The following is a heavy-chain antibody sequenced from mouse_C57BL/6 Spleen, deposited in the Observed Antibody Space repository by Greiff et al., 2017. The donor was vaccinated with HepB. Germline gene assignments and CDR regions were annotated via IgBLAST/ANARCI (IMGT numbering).Heavy chain of an antibody. Sequence: VQLKQSGPELVKPGASVKISCKASGYTFTDYYMNWVKQSHGKSLEWIGDINPNNGGTSYNQKFKGKATLTVDKSSSTAYMELRSLTSEDSAVYYCASTMVTTDYAMDYWGQGTSVTVSS. J-gene: IGHJ4*01. D-gene: IGHD2-2*01. V-gene: IGHV1-26*01. CDR1: GYTFTDYY. CDR3: ASTMVTTDYAMDY. CDR2: INPNNGGT.